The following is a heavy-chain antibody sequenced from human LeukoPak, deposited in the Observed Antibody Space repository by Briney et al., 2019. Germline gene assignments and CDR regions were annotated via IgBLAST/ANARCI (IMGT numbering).Heavy chain of an antibody. CDR2: INPNSGGT. D-gene: IGHD6-6*01. J-gene: IGHJ6*03. CDR1: GYTLTGYY. CDR3: ARDGGAWQLGFDYYYMDV. Sequence: GASVKVSCKASGYTLTGYYMHWVRQAPGQGLEWMGWINPNSGGTNYAQKFQGRVTMTRDTSISTAYMELSRLRSDDTAVYYCARDGGAWQLGFDYYYMDVWGKGTTVTVSS. V-gene: IGHV1-2*02.